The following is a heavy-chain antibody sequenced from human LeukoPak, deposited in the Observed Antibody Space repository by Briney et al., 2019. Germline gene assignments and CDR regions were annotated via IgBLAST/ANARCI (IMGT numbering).Heavy chain of an antibody. Sequence: GASVKVSCKASGYTFTGYYMHWVRQTPGQGLEWMGWINPLSGGTNYAQKFQGRVTMTRDTSINTAYMEVSRLRSDDTAVYYCARDQDGYYDFWSATFDYWGQGTLVTVSS. V-gene: IGHV1-2*02. D-gene: IGHD3-3*01. CDR3: ARDQDGYYDFWSATFDY. CDR2: INPLSGGT. CDR1: GYTFTGYY. J-gene: IGHJ4*02.